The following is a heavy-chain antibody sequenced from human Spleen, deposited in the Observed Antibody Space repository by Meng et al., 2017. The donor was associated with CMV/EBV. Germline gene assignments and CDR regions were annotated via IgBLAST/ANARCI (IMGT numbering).Heavy chain of an antibody. Sequence: SETLSLTCTVSGGSINNYYWSWIRQPPGKGLEWIGYIYHSGTTKYNPSLNSRLTISIDTSKNQFSLKLSSVTAADTAMYYCARLGGANTAMDYWGQGTLVTVSS. CDR2: IYHSGTT. D-gene: IGHD5-18*01. CDR1: GGSINNYY. J-gene: IGHJ4*02. CDR3: ARLGGANTAMDY. V-gene: IGHV4-59*01.